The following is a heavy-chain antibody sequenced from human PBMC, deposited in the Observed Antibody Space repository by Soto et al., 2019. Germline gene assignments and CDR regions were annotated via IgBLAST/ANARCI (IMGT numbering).Heavy chain of an antibody. CDR2: ISGSGGSA. V-gene: IGHV3-23*01. Sequence: GGSLRLSCAASGFTFSNYAMTWVRQGPGKGLEWVSAISGSGGSAYYADSVKGRFTISRDNSKNTLYLQMNSLRADDSGVYYCAKDPYSGVLVPVAIGFDPWGQGTMVTVYS. D-gene: IGHD2-2*01. CDR1: GFTFSNYA. J-gene: IGHJ5*02. CDR3: AKDPYSGVLVPVAIGFDP.